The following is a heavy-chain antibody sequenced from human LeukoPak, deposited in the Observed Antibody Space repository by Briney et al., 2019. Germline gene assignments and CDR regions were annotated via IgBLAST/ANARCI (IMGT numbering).Heavy chain of an antibody. V-gene: IGHV4-59*01. D-gene: IGHD1-14*01. CDR1: GGSISSYY. Sequence: PSETLSLTCTVSGGSISSYYWSWIRQPPGKGLEWIGYIYYSGSTNYNPSLKSRVTISVDTSKNQFSLKLSSVTAADTAVYYCARDPAYNGNPLETYFDYWGQGTLVTVSS. J-gene: IGHJ4*02. CDR3: ARDPAYNGNPLETYFDY. CDR2: IYYSGST.